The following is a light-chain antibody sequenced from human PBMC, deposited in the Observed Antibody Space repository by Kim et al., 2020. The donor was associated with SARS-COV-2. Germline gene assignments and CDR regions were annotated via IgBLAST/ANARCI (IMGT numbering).Light chain of an antibody. CDR2: DAS. Sequence: DIQMTQSPSSLSASVGDRVTITCQASQDINNYLNWYQQKPGKAPKLLIYDASNLETGVPSRFSGSGSGTDFTFTISSLQPEDIATYYCQQYDNLPLTFGPGAKVDIK. V-gene: IGKV1-33*01. J-gene: IGKJ3*01. CDR1: QDINNY. CDR3: QQYDNLPLT.